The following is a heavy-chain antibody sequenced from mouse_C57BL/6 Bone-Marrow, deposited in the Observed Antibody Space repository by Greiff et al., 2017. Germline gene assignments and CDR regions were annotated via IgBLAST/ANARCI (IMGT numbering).Heavy chain of an antibody. CDR2: INPSSGYT. V-gene: IGHV1-4*01. Sequence: QVQLQQSGAELARPGASVKMSCKASGYTFTSYTMHWVKQRPGQGLEWIGYINPSSGYTKYNQKFKDKATLTADKSSSTAYMQLSSLTSEYSAVYYCARHGSTSWYFDVWGTGTTVTVSS. CDR3: ARHGSTSWYFDV. J-gene: IGHJ1*03. D-gene: IGHD1-1*01. CDR1: GYTFTSYT.